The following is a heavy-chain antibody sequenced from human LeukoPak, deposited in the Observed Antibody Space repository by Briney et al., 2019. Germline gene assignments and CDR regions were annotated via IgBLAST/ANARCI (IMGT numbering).Heavy chain of an antibody. J-gene: IGHJ4*02. Sequence: GGSLRLSCAASGFTFSSYAMHWVRQAPGKGLEWVAVISYDGSNKYYADSVKGRFTISRDNSKNTLYLQMNSLRAEDTAVYYCARDLLLWFGEFSHWGQGTLVTVSS. CDR2: ISYDGSNK. CDR1: GFTFSSYA. CDR3: ARDLLLWFGEFSH. V-gene: IGHV3-30-3*01. D-gene: IGHD3-10*01.